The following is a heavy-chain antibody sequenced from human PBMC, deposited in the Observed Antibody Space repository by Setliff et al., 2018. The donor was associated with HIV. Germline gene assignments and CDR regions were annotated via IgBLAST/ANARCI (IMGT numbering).Heavy chain of an antibody. V-gene: IGHV3-7*03. CDR1: TFSNYW. Sequence: TFSNYWMNWVRQAPGKGLEWVANIKQDGSEKYYVASVEGRFTISRDNAKNSLYLQMNSLRAEDTAVYYCANMQWASNAWYSFDYWGQGALVTVSS. J-gene: IGHJ4*02. D-gene: IGHD6-19*01. CDR3: ANMQWASNAWYSFDY. CDR2: IKQDGSEK.